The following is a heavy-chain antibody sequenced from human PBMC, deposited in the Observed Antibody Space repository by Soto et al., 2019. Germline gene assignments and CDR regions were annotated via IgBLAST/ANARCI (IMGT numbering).Heavy chain of an antibody. Sequence: QVQLVQSGAEAKTPESSVKVSCKAPGGTFTNYAISWVRQSPGQVLECMGGIIHMFGTATYAQRFQARVTTTAGEATNIGYMEPSSLRSEDTALYFCASGLELTLRRIHNGYSGWGQGTVVKVSS. J-gene: IGHJ4*02. V-gene: IGHV1-69*12. CDR2: IIHMFGTA. D-gene: IGHD3-22*01. CDR3: ASGLELTLRRIHNGYSG. CDR1: GGTFTNYA.